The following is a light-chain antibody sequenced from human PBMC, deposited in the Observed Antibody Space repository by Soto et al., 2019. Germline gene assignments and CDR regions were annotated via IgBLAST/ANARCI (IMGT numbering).Light chain of an antibody. CDR1: QSVVSSY. CDR3: QQYGPPRHT. J-gene: IGKJ2*01. Sequence: EIVLTQSPGTLSLSPGEGATLSCRASQSVVSSYLAWYQQKPGQAPRLLIYGASSRATGIPDRFSGSGSGTGFTLTISRLEPEDFAVYYCQQYGPPRHTFGQGTKLEIK. CDR2: GAS. V-gene: IGKV3-20*01.